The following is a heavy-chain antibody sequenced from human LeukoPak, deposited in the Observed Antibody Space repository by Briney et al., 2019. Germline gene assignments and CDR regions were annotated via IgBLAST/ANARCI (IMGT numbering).Heavy chain of an antibody. J-gene: IGHJ4*02. V-gene: IGHV3-23*01. CDR3: AKFSGYYDSSGVRTDY. CDR2: ISGSGGST. CDR1: GFTFSGYA. Sequence: GGSLRLSCAASGFTFSGYAMSWVRQAPGKGLEWVSAISGSGGSTYYADSVKGRFTISRDNSMNTLYLQMNSLRAEDTAVYYCAKFSGYYDSSGVRTDYWGQGTLVTVSS. D-gene: IGHD3-22*01.